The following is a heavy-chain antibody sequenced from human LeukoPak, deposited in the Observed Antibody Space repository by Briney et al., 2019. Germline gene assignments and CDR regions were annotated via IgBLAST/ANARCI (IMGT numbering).Heavy chain of an antibody. CDR3: AKGDGSWNFDY. D-gene: IGHD6-13*01. V-gene: IGHV3-23*01. J-gene: IGHJ4*02. CDR2: ITGDGDNT. CDR1: GFTFNLYA. Sequence: PGGSLSLSCAASGFTFNLYAMSWVRQVPGKGLEWVSGITGDGDNTYYTDSVKGRFTISRDNSKNTLYLQMNSLRAEDTALYYCAKGDGSWNFDYWGQGTLVTVSS.